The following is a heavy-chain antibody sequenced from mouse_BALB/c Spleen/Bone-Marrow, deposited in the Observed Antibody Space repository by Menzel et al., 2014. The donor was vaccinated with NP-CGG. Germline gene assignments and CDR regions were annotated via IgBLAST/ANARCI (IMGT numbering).Heavy chain of an antibody. V-gene: IGHV5-9-2*01. CDR1: GFSFNSYG. CDR3: VRNYYGYDGYFDY. D-gene: IGHD2-2*01. J-gene: IGHJ2*01. CDR2: ITNGGNYT. Sequence: DVQLVESGGGLVKPGGSLKLSCTASGFSFNSYGMSWVRQTPGKRLEWVATITNGGNYTYYPDSVKGRFTISRDNVKNNLYLQMRSLRSEDTALYYCVRNYYGYDGYFDYWGQGTTLTVSS.